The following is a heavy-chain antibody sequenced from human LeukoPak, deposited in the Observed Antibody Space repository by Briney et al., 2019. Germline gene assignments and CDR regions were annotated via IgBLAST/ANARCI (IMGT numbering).Heavy chain of an antibody. D-gene: IGHD4-11*01. V-gene: IGHV1-18*01. CDR1: GYRLRNHG. CDR3: ARGSSPYNWYFDL. J-gene: IGHJ2*01. CDR2: IGADSGDTHGDT. Sequence: GASVKVSCKASGYRLRNHGISWVRQAPGQGLEWMGWIGADSGDTHGDTHYAEKLQGRVTMTTETSTDTAYMDLRSLTSDDTAVYYCARGSSPYNWYFDLWGHGTLVTVSP.